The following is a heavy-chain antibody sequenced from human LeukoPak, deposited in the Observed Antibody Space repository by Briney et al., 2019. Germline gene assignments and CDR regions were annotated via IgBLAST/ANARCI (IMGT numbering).Heavy chain of an antibody. CDR1: GFTFSSYW. CDR2: INTDGSST. J-gene: IGHJ4*02. Sequence: PGGSLRLSCVVSGFTFSSYWMHWVRQAPGKGLVWVSRINTDGSSTNYADSVKGRFTISRDDAKNTLYLQMNSLRAEDTAVYYCASPPLGYWGQGTLVTVSS. CDR3: ASPPLGY. V-gene: IGHV3-74*01. D-gene: IGHD3-16*01.